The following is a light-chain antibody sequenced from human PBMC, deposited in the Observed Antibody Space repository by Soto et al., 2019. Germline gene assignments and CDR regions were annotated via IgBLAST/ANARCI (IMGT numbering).Light chain of an antibody. Sequence: EFVLTQSPGTLSLSPGERATLSCRTSQSVSSSYLAWYQQKPGQAPRLLIYGASSRATGIPDRFSGSGSGTDFTLTITRLEPEDFAVYYCQLYDSSLYTFGQGTKLEIK. CDR1: QSVSSSY. J-gene: IGKJ2*01. CDR3: QLYDSSLYT. V-gene: IGKV3-20*01. CDR2: GAS.